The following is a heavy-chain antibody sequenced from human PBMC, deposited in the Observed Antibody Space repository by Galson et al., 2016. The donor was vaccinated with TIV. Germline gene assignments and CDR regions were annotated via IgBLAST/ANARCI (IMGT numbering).Heavy chain of an antibody. CDR3: ARTLISENDGYWIDY. CDR2: IDWDDDK. J-gene: IGHJ4*02. Sequence: PALVKPTQTLTLTCTFSGFSLSTSGVCVSWIRQPPGKALEWLARIDWDDDKNYSPFLKTRLTISKDTSKNQVVLTMTNTDPVDTATYYCARTLISENDGYWIDYWGQGALVTVSS. D-gene: IGHD3-22*01. CDR1: GFSLSTSGVC. V-gene: IGHV2-70*11.